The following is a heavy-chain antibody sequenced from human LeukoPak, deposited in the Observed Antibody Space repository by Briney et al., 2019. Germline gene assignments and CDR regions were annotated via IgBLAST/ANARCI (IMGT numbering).Heavy chain of an antibody. D-gene: IGHD1-26*01. CDR2: IYSSGST. CDR3: ARRGLGATGSDY. Sequence: SETLSLTCTVSGDSISRGSYYWDWTRQPPGKGLDWIGSIYSSGSTYYSPSLKSRVTISVETSSNRFSLKLSSVTTADMAVYYCARRGLGATGSDYWGQGTLVTVSS. CDR1: GDSISRGSYY. J-gene: IGHJ4*02. V-gene: IGHV4-39*01.